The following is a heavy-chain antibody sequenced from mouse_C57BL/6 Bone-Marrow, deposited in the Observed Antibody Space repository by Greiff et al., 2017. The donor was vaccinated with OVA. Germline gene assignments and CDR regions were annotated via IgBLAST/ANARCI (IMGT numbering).Heavy chain of an antibody. CDR1: GYTFTDYN. V-gene: IGHV1-18*01. Sequence: EVQLQQSGPELVKPGASVKIPCKASGYTFTDYNMDWVKQSHGKSLEWIGDINPNNGGTNYNQKFKGKATLTVDKSSGTAYMELRSLTSEDTAVYYCARAGTGRWFDYWGQGTLVTVSA. D-gene: IGHD4-1*01. CDR3: ARAGTGRWFDY. CDR2: INPNNGGT. J-gene: IGHJ3*01.